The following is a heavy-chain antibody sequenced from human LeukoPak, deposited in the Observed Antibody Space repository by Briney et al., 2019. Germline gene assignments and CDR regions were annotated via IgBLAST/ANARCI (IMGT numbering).Heavy chain of an antibody. V-gene: IGHV4-38-2*02. CDR3: ARAGPTSGITMIVVTPPRAWGY. CDR2: IYHSGST. Sequence: SETLSLTCTVSGYSISSGYYWGWIRQPPGKGLEWIGSIYHSGSTYYNPSLKSRVTISVDTSKNQFSLKLSSVTAADTAVYYCARAGPTSGITMIVVTPPRAWGYWGQGTLVTVSS. CDR1: GYSISSGYY. J-gene: IGHJ4*02. D-gene: IGHD3-22*01.